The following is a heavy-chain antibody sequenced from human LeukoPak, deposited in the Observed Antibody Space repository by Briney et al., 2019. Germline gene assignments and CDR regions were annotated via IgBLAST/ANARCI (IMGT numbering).Heavy chain of an antibody. CDR3: ATGGNSLAY. D-gene: IGHD1-26*01. J-gene: IGHJ4*02. V-gene: IGHV3-48*03. Sequence: GGSLSLSCAASGLTFSNYEMNWVRQTPGKGLEWVSTISSSGSITYYADSVKGRFTVSRDNAKRSLSLQMNSLRAEDTAVYYRATGGNSLAYWGQGTLVTVSS. CDR2: ISSSGSIT. CDR1: GLTFSNYE.